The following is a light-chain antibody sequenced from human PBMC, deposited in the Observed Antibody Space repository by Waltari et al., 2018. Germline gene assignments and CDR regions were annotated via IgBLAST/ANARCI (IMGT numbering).Light chain of an antibody. CDR3: QQHYSPPQT. V-gene: IGKV4-1*01. CDR2: WAS. J-gene: IGKJ1*01. CDR1: RSVLYQPNNKNY. Sequence: DIVMTQSPDSLAVSLGERATINCKASRSVLYQPNNKNYLAWYQQKPGQPPKLLIYWASIRESGVPERFSGSGSETEFTLTIDSLQAEDVAVYYCQQHYSPPQTFGQGTKVEIK.